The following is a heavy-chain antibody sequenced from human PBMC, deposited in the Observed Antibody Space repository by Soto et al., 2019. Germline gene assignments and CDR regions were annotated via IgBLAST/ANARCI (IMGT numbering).Heavy chain of an antibody. CDR1: GFTFSSYA. V-gene: IGHV3-23*01. J-gene: IGHJ4*02. D-gene: IGHD6-13*01. Sequence: EVQLLESGGGLVQPGGSLRLSCAASGFTFSSYAMSWVRQAPGKGLEWVSTINPGVSSTYYADSVKGRFTISRDNSKNTLYLQMNSLRAEDTAIYYCAKGGSSWSRFDYWGQGTLVTVSS. CDR2: INPGVSST. CDR3: AKGGSSWSRFDY.